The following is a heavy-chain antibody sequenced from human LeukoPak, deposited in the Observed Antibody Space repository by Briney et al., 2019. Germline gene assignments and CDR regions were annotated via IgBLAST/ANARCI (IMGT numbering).Heavy chain of an antibody. Sequence: SETLSLTCTVSGGSISSYYWSWIRQPPGKGLEWIGYIYYSGSTNYNPSLKSRVTISVDTSKNQSSLKLSSVTAADTAVYYCARVHESIDYWGQRTLVTVSS. D-gene: IGHD6-6*01. J-gene: IGHJ4*02. CDR2: IYYSGST. CDR3: ARVHESIDY. V-gene: IGHV4-59*01. CDR1: GGSISSYY.